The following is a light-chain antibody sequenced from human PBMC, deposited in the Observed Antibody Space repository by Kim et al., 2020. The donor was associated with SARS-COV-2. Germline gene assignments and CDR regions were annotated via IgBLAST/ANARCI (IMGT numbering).Light chain of an antibody. CDR2: DAS. CDR3: QQYQSWPIT. J-gene: IGKJ5*01. CDR1: QSITNQ. V-gene: IGKV3-15*01. Sequence: EVVMTQSPVTLSVSPGERATLSCRASQSITNQLAWFQQKPGQSPWLLIYDASTRATGVPARFSGSGSGTEFTLTISSLQSEDFAVYYCQQYQSWPITFGQGTRLEIK.